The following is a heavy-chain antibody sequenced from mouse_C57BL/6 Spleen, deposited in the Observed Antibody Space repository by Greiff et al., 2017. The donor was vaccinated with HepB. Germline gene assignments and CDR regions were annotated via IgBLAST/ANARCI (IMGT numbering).Heavy chain of an antibody. J-gene: IGHJ3*01. CDR3: ARGDGTWFAY. CDR1: GYAFSSSW. V-gene: IGHV1-82*01. CDR2: IYPGDGDN. Sequence: VKLMESGPELVKPGASVKISCKASGYAFSSSWMNWVKQRPGKGLEWIGRIYPGDGDNNYNGKFKGKATLTADKSSSTAYMQLSSLTSEDSAVYFCARGDGTWFAYWGQGTLVTVSA. D-gene: IGHD4-1*01.